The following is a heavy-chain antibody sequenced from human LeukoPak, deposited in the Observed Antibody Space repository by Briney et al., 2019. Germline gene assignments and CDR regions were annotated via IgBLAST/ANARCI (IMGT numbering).Heavy chain of an antibody. V-gene: IGHV3-23*01. CDR1: GFTFSVYA. J-gene: IGHJ4*02. Sequence: GGSLKLSCVASGFTFSVYAMNWVRQAPGKGLEWVSTISVTGNTHYADSVKGQFTIFRDNSKSTLYLHMNNLRADDTAIYYCTKDHDSSGLYQDRDYWGQGTLAAVSS. CDR2: ISVTGNT. CDR3: TKDHDSSGLYQDRDY. D-gene: IGHD3-16*01.